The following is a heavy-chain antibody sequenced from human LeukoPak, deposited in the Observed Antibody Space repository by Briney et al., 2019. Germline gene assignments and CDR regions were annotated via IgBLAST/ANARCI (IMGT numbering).Heavy chain of an antibody. CDR2: ISYDGSKK. Sequence: PGGSLRLSCAASGFTFSSYPLHWVRQVPGKGLEWVAVISYDGSKKYYADSVKGRSTISRDNSKNTLYLQMNSLKPEDTAVYYCARDFGAGWEEPKYSFDYWGQGILVTVSS. CDR1: GFTFSSYP. D-gene: IGHD3-10*01. V-gene: IGHV3-30-3*01. CDR3: ARDFGAGWEEPKYSFDY. J-gene: IGHJ4*02.